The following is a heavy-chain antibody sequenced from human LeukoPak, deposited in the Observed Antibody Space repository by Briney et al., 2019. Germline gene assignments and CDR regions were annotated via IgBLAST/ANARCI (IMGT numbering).Heavy chain of an antibody. Sequence: GGSLRLSCAASGFALHTYEMNWVRQAPGKGLEWIADITISGHTKNYADSVKGRFTISRDSARTSLYLQMNSLRVEDTDAYFCARGDPHADLWGQGTLVTVSS. CDR3: ARGDPHADL. V-gene: IGHV3-48*03. CDR2: ITISGHTK. J-gene: IGHJ5*02. CDR1: GFALHTYE.